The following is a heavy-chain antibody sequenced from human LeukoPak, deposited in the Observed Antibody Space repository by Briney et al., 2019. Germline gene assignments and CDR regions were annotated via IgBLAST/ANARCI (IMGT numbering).Heavy chain of an antibody. D-gene: IGHD3-10*01. CDR1: GFTFSSYS. CDR3: ARDGPNRYGSGSYQSYNWFDP. CDR2: ISSSSSYI. J-gene: IGHJ5*02. V-gene: IGHV3-21*01. Sequence: PGGSLRLSCAASGFTFSSYSMNWVRQAPGKGLEWVSSISSSSSYIYYADSVKGRFTISRDNAKNSLYLQMNSLRAEDTAVYYCARDGPNRYGSGSYQSYNWFDPWGQGTLVTVSS.